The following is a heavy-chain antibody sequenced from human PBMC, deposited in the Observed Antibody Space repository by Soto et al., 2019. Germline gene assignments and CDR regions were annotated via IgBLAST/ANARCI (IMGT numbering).Heavy chain of an antibody. CDR2: INSDGSTT. J-gene: IGHJ6*02. V-gene: IGHV3-74*01. Sequence: EVQLVESGGDLVQPGGSLRLSCAASGFTFSSYWIHWVRQAPGKGLVWVSRINSDGSTTNYADSAKGRFTISRDNAKNTLYLQMNSLRAEDTAVYYCARGVAGYYAMDVWGQGTTVTVSS. CDR3: ARGVAGYYAMDV. D-gene: IGHD2-15*01. CDR1: GFTFSSYW.